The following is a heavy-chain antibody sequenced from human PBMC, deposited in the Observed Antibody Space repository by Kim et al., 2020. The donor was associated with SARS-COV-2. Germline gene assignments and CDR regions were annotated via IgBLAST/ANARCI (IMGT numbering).Heavy chain of an antibody. Sequence: GGSLRLSCTASGLTFSPYAVSWVRQAPGKGLEWVSTISGDGSRTNYADSVKGRFTISRDNSKSTLFLQTNSLRAEDTATYFCARERGGYYLDYWGQGALVTVAS. D-gene: IGHD2-15*01. J-gene: IGHJ4*02. CDR2: ISGDGSRT. CDR1: GLTFSPYA. CDR3: ARERGGYYLDY. V-gene: IGHV3-23*01.